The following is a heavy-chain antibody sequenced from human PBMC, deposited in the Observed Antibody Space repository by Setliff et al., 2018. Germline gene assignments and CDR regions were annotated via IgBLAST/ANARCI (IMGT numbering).Heavy chain of an antibody. CDR2: IFPGNSNT. CDR1: GYSFTNNW. D-gene: IGHD2-2*01. V-gene: IGHV5-51*01. CDR3: ARQGCGTTSCHSIDY. Sequence: GESLTISCQGSGYSFTNNWIAWVRQMPGKGPECMGIIFPGNSNTRYSPSFQGQVTISVDKAINTAYLQWTSLKVSDTAMYFCARQGCGTTSCHSIDYWGQGTLVTVSS. J-gene: IGHJ4*01.